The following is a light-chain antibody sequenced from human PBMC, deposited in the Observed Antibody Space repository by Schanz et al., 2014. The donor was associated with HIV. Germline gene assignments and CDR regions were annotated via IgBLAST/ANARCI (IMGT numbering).Light chain of an antibody. CDR2: AAT. J-gene: IGKJ1*01. V-gene: IGKV1-27*01. CDR1: QGINNY. CDR3: QQYNSAPRT. Sequence: DIQMTQSPSSLSASVGDRVTITCRASQGINNYLAWYQQKPGKVPKILIYAATALESGVSSRFSGSGSGTDFTLTISSLQPEDVATYYCQQYNSAPRTFGQGTKVEI.